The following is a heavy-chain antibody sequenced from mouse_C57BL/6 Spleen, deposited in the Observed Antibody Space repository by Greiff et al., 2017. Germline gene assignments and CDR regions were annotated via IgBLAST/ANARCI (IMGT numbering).Heavy chain of an antibody. D-gene: IGHD2-5*01. CDR3: AREDSNSFDY. CDR1: GYSITSGYY. J-gene: IGHJ2*01. CDR2: ISYDGSN. V-gene: IGHV3-6*01. Sequence: ESGPGLVKPSQSLSLTCSVTGYSITSGYYWNWIRQFPGDKLEWMGYISYDGSNNYNPYLKNRISITRDTSKNQFILKLNAVTTEDTATYCCAREDSNSFDYWGQGTTLTVSS.